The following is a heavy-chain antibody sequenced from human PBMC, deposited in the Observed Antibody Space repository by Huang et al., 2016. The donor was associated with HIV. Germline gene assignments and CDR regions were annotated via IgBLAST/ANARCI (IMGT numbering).Heavy chain of an antibody. Sequence: QVQLVQSGAEVKKPGASVKVSCKASGYTFTGYYVHWVRQAPGQGLEWMVWINPNSGGTNDAQKFQGRVTMTRDTSISTAYMELSRLRSDDTAVYYCARDGWIYSSRWFGGFSFGDGVTDAFDIWGQGTMVTVSS. CDR1: GYTFTGYY. CDR2: INPNSGGT. J-gene: IGHJ3*02. V-gene: IGHV1-2*02. D-gene: IGHD6-13*01. CDR3: ARDGWIYSSRWFGGFSFGDGVTDAFDI.